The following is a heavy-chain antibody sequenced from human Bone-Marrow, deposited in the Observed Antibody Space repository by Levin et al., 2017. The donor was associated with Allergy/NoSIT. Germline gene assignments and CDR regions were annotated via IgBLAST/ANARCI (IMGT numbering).Heavy chain of an antibody. D-gene: IGHD6-13*01. CDR2: ISSSGSTI. J-gene: IGHJ3*02. CDR3: AREGLTAAAGFDAFDI. CDR1: GFTFSSYE. Sequence: PGGSLRLSCAASGFTFSSYEMNWVRQAPGKGLEWVSYISSSGSTIYYADSVKGRFTISRDNAKDSLFLQMNSLRAEDTAVYYCAREGLTAAAGFDAFDIWGQGTMVTVSS. V-gene: IGHV3-48*03.